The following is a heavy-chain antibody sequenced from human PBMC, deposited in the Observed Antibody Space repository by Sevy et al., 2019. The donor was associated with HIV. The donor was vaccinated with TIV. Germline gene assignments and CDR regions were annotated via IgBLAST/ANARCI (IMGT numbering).Heavy chain of an antibody. D-gene: IGHD6-19*01. Sequence: SETLSLTCTVSGASISSYYWSWIRQPPGKGLEWVGYIYYNGRTNYNPSLKSRVTISVDTYKIQFSLKLISVTAADTAVYYCARARADYYYGIDVWGQGTMVTVSS. J-gene: IGHJ6*02. CDR1: GASISSYY. CDR2: IYYNGRT. V-gene: IGHV4-59*01. CDR3: ARARADYYYGIDV.